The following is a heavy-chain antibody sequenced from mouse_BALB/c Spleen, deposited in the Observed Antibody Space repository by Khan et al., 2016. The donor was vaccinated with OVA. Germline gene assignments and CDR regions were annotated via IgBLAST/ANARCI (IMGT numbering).Heavy chain of an antibody. CDR2: ISSGGSYT. CDR1: GFTFSSFG. J-gene: IGHJ2*01. CDR3: ARQYGNSFFEY. V-gene: IGHV5-6*01. Sequence: EVQRVESGGDLVKPGGSLKLSCAASGFTFSSFGMSWIRQTPDKRLEWVATISSGGSYTYYPDSVKGRFTISRDNATNTLYLQMSSLKSEDTAMYYCARQYGNSFFEYWGQGTTLTVSS. D-gene: IGHD2-1*01.